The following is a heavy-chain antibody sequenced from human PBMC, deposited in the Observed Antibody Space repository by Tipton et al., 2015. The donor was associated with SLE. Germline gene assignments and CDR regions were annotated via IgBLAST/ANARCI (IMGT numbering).Heavy chain of an antibody. V-gene: IGHV4-59*11. Sequence: TLSLTCTVSGGSISSHYWSWIRQPPGKGLERIGYIYYSGSTNYNPSLKSRVTISVDTSKNQFSLKLSSVTAADTAVYYCARLQGEMATIWGQGTLVTVSS. D-gene: IGHD5-24*01. CDR2: IYYSGST. CDR3: ARLQGEMATI. J-gene: IGHJ4*02. CDR1: GGSISSHY.